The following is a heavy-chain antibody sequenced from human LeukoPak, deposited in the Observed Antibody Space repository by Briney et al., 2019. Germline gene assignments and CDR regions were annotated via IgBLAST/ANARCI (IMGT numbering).Heavy chain of an antibody. CDR1: GFTFSSYS. Sequence: GGSLRLSCAASGFTFSSYSINWVCQAPGKGLEWVAKIKQDGSEKYYVDSVKGRFTISRDNAKNSLYLQMNSLRAEDTAVYYCANHRWGYGMDVWGQGTTVTVSS. CDR3: ANHRWGYGMDV. CDR2: IKQDGSEK. V-gene: IGHV3-7*01. J-gene: IGHJ6*02. D-gene: IGHD3-16*01.